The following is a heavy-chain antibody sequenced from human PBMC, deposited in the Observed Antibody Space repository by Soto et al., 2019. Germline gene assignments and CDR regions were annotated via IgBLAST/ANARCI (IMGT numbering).Heavy chain of an antibody. CDR2: IGTSSTYI. CDR1: GFTFRSSP. CDR3: ARDVLAYGSGSHYNNWFDP. V-gene: IGHV3-48*02. Sequence: EVQLVESGGGLVQPGGSLRLSCAASGFTFRSSPMNWLRQAPGKGLEWVSYIGTSSTYIHYADSVKGRFTISRDDAKNSLYLQMDSLRDEDTAVYYCARDVLAYGSGSHYNNWFDPWGQGTLVSVSS. D-gene: IGHD3-10*01. J-gene: IGHJ5*02.